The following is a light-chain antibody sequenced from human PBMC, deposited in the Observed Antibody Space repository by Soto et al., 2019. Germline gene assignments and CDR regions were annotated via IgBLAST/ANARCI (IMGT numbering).Light chain of an antibody. V-gene: IGKV3-20*01. CDR2: GPS. CDR1: QSVPKNH. J-gene: IGKJ1*01. Sequence: EIGLTQSPGTLSLSPGERATLSCRASQSVPKNHLAWYQHKPGQAPRLLVYGPSSRATGIPDRFSGSGSGTDFTLIISRLEPEDLAVYYCRQYANSPQTFGQGTKVEI. CDR3: RQYANSPQT.